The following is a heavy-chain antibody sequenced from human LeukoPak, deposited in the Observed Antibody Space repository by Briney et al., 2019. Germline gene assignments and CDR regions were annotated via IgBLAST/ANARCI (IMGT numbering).Heavy chain of an antibody. J-gene: IGHJ6*03. Sequence: SETLSLTCTVSGGSISSYYWSWIRQPPGKGLEWIGYIYTSGSTNYNPSLKSRVTISVDTSKNQFSLKLSFVTAADTAVYYCARTRYDQYSGYYYYMDVWGKGTTVTVSS. CDR1: GGSISSYY. CDR2: IYTSGST. CDR3: ARTRYDQYSGYYYYMDV. V-gene: IGHV4-4*09. D-gene: IGHD1-26*01.